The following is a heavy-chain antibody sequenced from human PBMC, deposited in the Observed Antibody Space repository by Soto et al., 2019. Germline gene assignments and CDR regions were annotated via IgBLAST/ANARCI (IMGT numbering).Heavy chain of an antibody. J-gene: IGHJ4*02. CDR3: ARERYSSGWNTEYYFDY. D-gene: IGHD6-19*01. V-gene: IGHV4-31*03. Sequence: TLSLTCTVSGGSISSGGYYWSWIRQHPGKGLEWIGYIYYSGSTYYNPSLKSRVTISVDTSKNQFSLKLSSVTAADTAVYYCARERYSSGWNTEYYFDYWGQGTLVTVSS. CDR2: IYYSGST. CDR1: GGSISSGGYY.